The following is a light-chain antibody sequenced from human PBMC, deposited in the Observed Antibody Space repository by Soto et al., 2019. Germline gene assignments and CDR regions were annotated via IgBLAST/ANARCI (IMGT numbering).Light chain of an antibody. Sequence: DIQMTQSPSSLSASVGDRVTITCRASQSISSYLTWYQQKPGKAPRLLIYAASSLQSGVPSRFSGSGSGTDFTLTISSLQPEDFANYYCQQSYSTPTFGQGTKVEIK. CDR2: AAS. CDR3: QQSYSTPT. J-gene: IGKJ1*01. V-gene: IGKV1-39*01. CDR1: QSISSY.